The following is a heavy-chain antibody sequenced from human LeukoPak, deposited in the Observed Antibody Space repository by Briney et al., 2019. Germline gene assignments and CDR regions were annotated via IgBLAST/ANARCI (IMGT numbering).Heavy chain of an antibody. D-gene: IGHD6-13*01. J-gene: IGHJ4*02. Sequence: GGSLRLSCAASGFTFSSYAMHWVRQAPGKGLEWVAVISYDGSNKYYADSVKGRFTISRDNSKNTLYLQMNSLRAEDTAVYYCAKIPRGYMDYWGQGTLVTVSS. CDR1: GFTFSSYA. CDR2: ISYDGSNK. CDR3: AKIPRGYMDY. V-gene: IGHV3-30-3*02.